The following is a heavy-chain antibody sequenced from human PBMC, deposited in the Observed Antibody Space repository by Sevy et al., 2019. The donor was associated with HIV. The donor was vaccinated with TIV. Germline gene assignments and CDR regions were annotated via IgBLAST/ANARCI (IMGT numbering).Heavy chain of an antibody. CDR3: AKDLRGSGGSCYDY. V-gene: IGHV3-30*18. J-gene: IGHJ4*02. D-gene: IGHD2-15*01. Sequence: GGSLRLSCAASGFTFSSYGMHWVRQAPGRGLEWVAVISYDGSNKYYADSVKGRFTISRDNSKNTLYLQMNSLRAEDTAVYYCAKDLRGSGGSCYDYWGQRTLVTVSS. CDR1: GFTFSSYG. CDR2: ISYDGSNK.